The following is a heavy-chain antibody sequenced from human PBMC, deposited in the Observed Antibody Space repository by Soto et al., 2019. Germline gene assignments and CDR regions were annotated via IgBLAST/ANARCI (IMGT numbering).Heavy chain of an antibody. CDR2: IIPIFGPA. CDR3: AILAIYGSGSYSSGYDFDY. V-gene: IGHV1-69*13. D-gene: IGHD3-10*01. Sequence: GASVNVSCKASGGTFSSYAISWVRQAPGQGLEWMGGIIPIFGPANYAQKFQGRVTITADESTSIAYMELSSLRSEDTAVYYCAILAIYGSGSYSSGYDFDYWGQGTLVTVSS. CDR1: GGTFSSYA. J-gene: IGHJ4*02.